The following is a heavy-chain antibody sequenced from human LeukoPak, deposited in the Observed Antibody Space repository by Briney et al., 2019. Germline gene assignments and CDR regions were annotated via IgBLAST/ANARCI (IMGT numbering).Heavy chain of an antibody. CDR3: ARRITIFGVLIVAFDI. V-gene: IGHV4-4*09. CDR1: GGSISSYY. CDR2: IYISGST. Sequence: SETLSLTCTVPGGSISSYYWSWIRQPPGKGLEWIGYIYISGSTNYNPSLKSRVTISVDTFKNQFSLKLSSVTAADTAVYYCARRITIFGVLIVAFDIWGQGTMVTVSS. J-gene: IGHJ3*02. D-gene: IGHD3-3*01.